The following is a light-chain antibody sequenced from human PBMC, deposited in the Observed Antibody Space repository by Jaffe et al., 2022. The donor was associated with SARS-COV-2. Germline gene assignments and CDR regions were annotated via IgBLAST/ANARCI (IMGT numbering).Light chain of an antibody. CDR2: LGS. CDR1: QSLLHRNGHNY. J-gene: IGKJ1*01. Sequence: DIVMTQSPLSLPVTPGETASISCRSSQSLLHRNGHNYLDWYLQKPGQSPQLLIYLGSNRASGVPDRFSGSGSGTDFTLKISRVEAEDVGLYYCMQAVEPPRTFGQGTKVEI. CDR3: MQAVEPPRT. V-gene: IGKV2-28*01.